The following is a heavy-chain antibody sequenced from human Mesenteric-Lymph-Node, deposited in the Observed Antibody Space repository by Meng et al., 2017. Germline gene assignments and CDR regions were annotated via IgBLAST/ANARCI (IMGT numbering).Heavy chain of an antibody. CDR3: ARAAGHCSSSSCYAIY. CDR1: GYTFTSTN. D-gene: IGHD2-2*01. V-gene: IGHV1-46*01. Sequence: QGRRVGAGAGVKKPGASVKLSCKAPGYTFTSTNMHWVRQAPGQGLEWLGIVSPNAGTKTYAQKFQGRVTMTFDTSTNTVYMELSSLRSEDTAVYYCARAAGHCSSSSCYAIYWGQGTLVTVSS. J-gene: IGHJ4*02. CDR2: VSPNAGTK.